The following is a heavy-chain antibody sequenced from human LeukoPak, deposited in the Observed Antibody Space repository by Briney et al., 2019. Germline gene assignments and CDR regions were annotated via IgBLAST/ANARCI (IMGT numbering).Heavy chain of an antibody. CDR2: ISSNGGST. CDR3: ARSSSGYGGFIDY. V-gene: IGHV3-64*02. Sequence: PGGSLRLSCAASGFTFSSYAMHWVRQAPGKGLEYVSAISSNGGSTYYADSVKGRFTISRDNSKNTLYLQMGSLRAEDMAVYYCARSSSGYGGFIDYWGQGTLVTVSS. CDR1: GFTFSSYA. D-gene: IGHD5-12*01. J-gene: IGHJ4*02.